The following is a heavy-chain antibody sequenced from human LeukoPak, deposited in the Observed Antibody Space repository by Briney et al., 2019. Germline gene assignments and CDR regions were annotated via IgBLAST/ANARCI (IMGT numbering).Heavy chain of an antibody. V-gene: IGHV3-49*04. CDR1: GFTFDDYG. CDR2: IRSKAYGGTT. J-gene: IGHJ4*02. D-gene: IGHD3-22*01. Sequence: GGFLRLSCAASGFTFDDYGMSWVRQAPGKGLEWVGFIRSKAYGGTTEYAASVKGRFTISRDDSKSIAYLQMNSLKTEDTAVYYCTTDYNYDSSGYYYGGKWGQGTLVTVSS. CDR3: TTDYNYDSSGYYYGGK.